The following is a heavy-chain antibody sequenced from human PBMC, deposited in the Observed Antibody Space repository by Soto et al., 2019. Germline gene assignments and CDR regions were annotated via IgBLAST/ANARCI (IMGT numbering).Heavy chain of an antibody. CDR2: IKSKTAGGTT. D-gene: IGHD4-17*01. V-gene: IGHV3-15*01. CDR1: AFTFTPAW. CDR3: TSLYYGH. J-gene: IGHJ4*02. Sequence: SLSLYPAAAAFTFTPAWMCWVRQAPGKGLEWVGLIKSKTAGGTTDYAAPVQGGFTISRDESRNTLYLQMNSLKTEDTAVYYCTSLYYGHWGQATLVTV.